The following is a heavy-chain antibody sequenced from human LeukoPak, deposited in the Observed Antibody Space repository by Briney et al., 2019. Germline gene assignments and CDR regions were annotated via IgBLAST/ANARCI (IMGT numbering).Heavy chain of an antibody. D-gene: IGHD1-26*01. CDR3: AREWDSGSYYLGYFDY. V-gene: IGHV3-72*01. J-gene: IGHJ4*02. CDR1: GFTFSDHY. CDR2: IRNKANSYTT. Sequence: GRSLRLSCAASGFTFSDHYMDWVRQAPGKGLEWVGRIRNKANSYTTEYAASVKGIFTISRDDSKNSLYLQMNSLKCEDTAVYYCAREWDSGSYYLGYFDYWGQGTLVTVSS.